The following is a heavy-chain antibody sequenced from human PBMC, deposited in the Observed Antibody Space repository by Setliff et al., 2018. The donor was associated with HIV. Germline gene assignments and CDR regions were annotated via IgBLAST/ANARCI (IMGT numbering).Heavy chain of an antibody. CDR2: IYYSGST. CDR1: GGSISSYY. Sequence: SETLSLTCTVSGGSISSYYWSWIRQPPGKGLEWIGYIYYSGSTYYNPSLKSRVTISVDTSKNQFSLKLSSVTAADTAVYYCARAVSHVDYWGQGTLVTVSS. D-gene: IGHD6-19*01. J-gene: IGHJ4*02. CDR3: ARAVSHVDY. V-gene: IGHV4-59*08.